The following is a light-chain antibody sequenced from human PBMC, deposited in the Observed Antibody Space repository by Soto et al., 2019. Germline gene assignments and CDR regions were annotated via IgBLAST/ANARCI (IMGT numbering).Light chain of an antibody. CDR3: KQYDDWPWT. Sequence: EIVMTQSPATLSVSPGERATLSCRASQSVSSKLAWYMQKPGQSPRLLISGASTRAADFPARFSGSGSGTEFILTIRSLQSEDFAFYYCKQYDDWPWTFGQGTKVDIK. CDR1: QSVSSK. CDR2: GAS. J-gene: IGKJ1*01. V-gene: IGKV3-15*01.